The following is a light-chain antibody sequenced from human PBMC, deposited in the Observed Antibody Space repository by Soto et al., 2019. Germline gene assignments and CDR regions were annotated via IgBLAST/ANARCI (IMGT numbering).Light chain of an antibody. V-gene: IGKV3-11*01. J-gene: IGKJ5*01. CDR1: QSVSTY. CDR3: QQRSNWPPIT. CDR2: DAF. Sequence: EIVLTQSPATLSLSPGERATLSCRASQSVSTYLAWYQQKPGQAPRLLIYDAFNRATGVPARFRGSGSGTDFTLTISSLEPEDFAVYYCQQRSNWPPITFGQGTRLEIK.